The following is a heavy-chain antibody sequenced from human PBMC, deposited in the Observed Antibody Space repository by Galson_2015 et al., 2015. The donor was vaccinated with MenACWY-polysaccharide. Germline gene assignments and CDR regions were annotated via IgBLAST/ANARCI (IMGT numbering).Heavy chain of an antibody. CDR1: GFTFSSYW. CDR2: TNGDGGAT. V-gene: IGHV3-74*01. Sequence: SLRLSCAASGFTFSSYWMHWVRQAPGKGLVWVSRTNGDGGATDYADSVKGRFTISRDNAKNTLYLQMNSLRAEDTAVYYCWVYCSSTSCYSGIPSGGQGALVTVSS. J-gene: IGHJ4*02. D-gene: IGHD2-2*01. CDR3: WVYCSSTSCYSGIPS.